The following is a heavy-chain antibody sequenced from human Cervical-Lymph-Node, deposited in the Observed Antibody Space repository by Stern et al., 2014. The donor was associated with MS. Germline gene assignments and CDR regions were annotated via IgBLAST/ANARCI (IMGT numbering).Heavy chain of an antibody. V-gene: IGHV2-26*01. Sequence: QITLKESGPVLVKPTETLTLTCTVSGFSLSNARMGVSWIRQPPGNALAWLAHLFSNDEKSYSTSLKGRLTISKDTSKSQVVLTMTHMDPVDTATYYCARMMQHLAGDAFDIWGQGTMVTVSS. D-gene: IGHD6-13*01. CDR2: LFSNDEK. CDR1: GFSLSNARMG. J-gene: IGHJ3*02. CDR3: ARMMQHLAGDAFDI.